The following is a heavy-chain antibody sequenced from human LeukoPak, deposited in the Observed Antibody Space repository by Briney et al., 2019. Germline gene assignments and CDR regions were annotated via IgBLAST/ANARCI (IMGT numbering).Heavy chain of an antibody. CDR3: AKDIERGFDYTNSLDY. V-gene: IGHV3-33*06. CDR2: IWSDGTNK. CDR1: GFTFTSYG. D-gene: IGHD4-11*01. J-gene: IGHJ4*02. Sequence: GGSLRLSCAASGFTFTSYGMHWARQAPGKGLEWVAVIWSDGTNKYYADSVKGRFAISRDDSKNMVYLQMNSLRVEDTAVYYCAKDIERGFDYTNSLDYWGQGTLVTVSS.